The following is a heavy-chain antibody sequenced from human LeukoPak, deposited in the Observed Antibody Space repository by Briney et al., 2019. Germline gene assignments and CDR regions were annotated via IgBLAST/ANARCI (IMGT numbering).Heavy chain of an antibody. J-gene: IGHJ5*02. Sequence: RWSLRLSCAASGFTLSDYHMNWVRQAPGKGLEWLSSITTISHYIYYAGAVRGRFTISRDNAKNSLYLQMNSLRGEDTAVYYCARSGGPGTYHQLRYNWFDPWGQGTLVTVSS. D-gene: IGHD3-10*01. CDR1: GFTLSDYH. CDR3: ARSGGPGTYHQLRYNWFDP. V-gene: IGHV3-21*01. CDR2: ITTISHYI.